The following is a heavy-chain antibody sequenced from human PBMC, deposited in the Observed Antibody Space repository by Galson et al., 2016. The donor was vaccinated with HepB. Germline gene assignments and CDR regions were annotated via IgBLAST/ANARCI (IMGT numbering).Heavy chain of an antibody. CDR2: IRSKAYGGTT. CDR3: TRGQYSSSSPDY. V-gene: IGHV3-49*03. D-gene: IGHD6-6*01. J-gene: IGHJ4*02. CDR1: GFTFGNYA. Sequence: SLRLSCAASGFTFGNYAMSWFRQAPGKGLEWVGFIRSKAYGGTTEYAASVKGRLTISRDDSKNIAYLQMNSLKTKDTAVYYCTRGQYSSSSPDYWGQGTLVTVSS.